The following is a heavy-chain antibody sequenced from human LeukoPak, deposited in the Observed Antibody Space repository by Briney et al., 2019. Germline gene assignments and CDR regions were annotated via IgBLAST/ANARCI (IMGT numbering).Heavy chain of an antibody. CDR3: ARGLFLSGYLDAFDI. CDR2: IRYDGSNK. V-gene: IGHV3-30*02. D-gene: IGHD3-22*01. CDR1: GFIFSSYG. J-gene: IGHJ3*02. Sequence: PGGSLRLSCAASGFIFSSYGMHWVRQAPGKGLEWVAFIRYDGSNKYYADSVKGRCTISRDGSKNTLYLQMNSLRVEDTAVYYCARGLFLSGYLDAFDIWGQGTVVTVSS.